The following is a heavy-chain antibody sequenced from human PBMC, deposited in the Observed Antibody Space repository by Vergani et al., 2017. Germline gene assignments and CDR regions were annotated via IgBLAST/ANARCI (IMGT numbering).Heavy chain of an antibody. CDR2: INPSGGHT. Sequence: QVQVVQSGAEVKKSGASVKVSCKTSGYTFSNYYMHWVRQAPGQGLEWMGIINPSGGHTNYEQKFQGRVPMTRDTSTSTVYMELSILRSEDKAIYYCARGDYGILTGYRYWGQGTLVTVSA. CDR3: ARGDYGILTGYRY. V-gene: IGHV1-46*03. J-gene: IGHJ4*02. CDR1: GYTFSNYY. D-gene: IGHD3-9*01.